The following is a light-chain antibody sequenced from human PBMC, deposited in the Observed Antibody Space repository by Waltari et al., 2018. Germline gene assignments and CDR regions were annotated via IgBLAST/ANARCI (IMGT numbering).Light chain of an antibody. Sequence: QPVLNPPPYAYASLAASAKPPSTLSREFRSYAVIRHPQPPQKGPRYLMKVTSDGTHTKGDGIPDRFSGSSSGAERYLTRSSLQSDDEADYYCQTWGTGVQWVFGGGSKVTVL. CDR2: VTSDGTH. V-gene: IGLV4-69*01. CDR1: REFRSYA. J-gene: IGLJ3*02. CDR3: QTWGTGVQWV.